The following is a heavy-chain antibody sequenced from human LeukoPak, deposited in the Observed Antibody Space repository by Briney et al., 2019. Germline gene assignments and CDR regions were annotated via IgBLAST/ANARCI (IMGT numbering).Heavy chain of an antibody. Sequence: GGSLRLSCAASGFTFSSYGMHWVRQAPGKGLEWVAVISNDGRNKNYADSVRGRFAISRDNSKNGLHLQMNSLRPEDTAIYYCAREGFTSTWLYYYYYMDVWGKGTTVTVSS. J-gene: IGHJ6*03. CDR2: ISNDGRNK. CDR1: GFTFSSYG. D-gene: IGHD6-13*01. V-gene: IGHV3-30*19. CDR3: AREGFTSTWLYYYYYMDV.